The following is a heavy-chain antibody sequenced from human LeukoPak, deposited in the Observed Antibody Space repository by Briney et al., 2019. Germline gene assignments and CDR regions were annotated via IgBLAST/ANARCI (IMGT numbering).Heavy chain of an antibody. V-gene: IGHV6-1*01. CDR1: GDTVSRNTAA. CDR2: TYHRSKWDN. Sequence: SQTLSLTCAISGDTVSRNTAAWNWIRQSPSRGLEWLGRTYHRSKWDNDYAVSVKSRITVNPDTSKNQFSLQLKSVTPEDTAVYFCARQEIEVDDAFDIWGQGTMVTVSS. D-gene: IGHD3-22*01. CDR3: ARQEIEVDDAFDI. J-gene: IGHJ3*02.